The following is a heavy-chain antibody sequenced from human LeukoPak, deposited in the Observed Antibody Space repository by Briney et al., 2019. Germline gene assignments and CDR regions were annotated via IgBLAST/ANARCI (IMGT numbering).Heavy chain of an antibody. J-gene: IGHJ4*02. Sequence: SETLSLTCTVSGGSISSYYWSWIRQPPGKGLEWIGYIYYSGSTNYNPSLKSRVTISVNSSKNQFSLKLSSVIAADTAVYYCARTDSGSAIDYWGQGTLVTVSS. CDR1: GGSISSYY. D-gene: IGHD1-26*01. CDR2: IYYSGST. V-gene: IGHV4-59*01. CDR3: ARTDSGSAIDY.